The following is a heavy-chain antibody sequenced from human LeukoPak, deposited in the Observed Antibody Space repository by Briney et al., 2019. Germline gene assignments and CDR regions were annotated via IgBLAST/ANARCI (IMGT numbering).Heavy chain of an antibody. CDR2: ISAYNGNT. Sequence: ASVKVSCKASGYTFTSYGIGWVRQAPGQGLEWMGWISAYNGNTNYAQKLQGRVTMTTDTSTSTAYMELRSLRSDDTAVYYCAREAYYYDSSGYYPLDYWGQGTLVTVSS. CDR3: AREAYYYDSSGYYPLDY. D-gene: IGHD3-22*01. V-gene: IGHV1-18*01. J-gene: IGHJ4*02. CDR1: GYTFTSYG.